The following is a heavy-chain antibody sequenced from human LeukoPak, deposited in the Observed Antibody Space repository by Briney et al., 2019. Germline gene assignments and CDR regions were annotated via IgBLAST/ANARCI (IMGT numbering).Heavy chain of an antibody. CDR2: ISSSSSTI. V-gene: IGHV3-48*02. CDR3: ARDKGDGYNSY. J-gene: IGHJ4*02. Sequence: PGGSLRLSCAASGFTFSSYSMNWVRQAPGKGLEWVSYISSSSSTIYYADSVKGRFTISRDNAKNSLYLQMNRLRDEDTAVYYCARDKGDGYNSYWGQGTLVTVSS. CDR1: GFTFSSYS. D-gene: IGHD5-24*01.